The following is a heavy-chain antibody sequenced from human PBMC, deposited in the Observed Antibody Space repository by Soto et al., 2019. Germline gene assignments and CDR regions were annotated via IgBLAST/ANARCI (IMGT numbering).Heavy chain of an antibody. J-gene: IGHJ6*02. CDR1: GGSFSGYY. CDR3: ARVSGIYHYGMDV. CDR2: INHSGST. V-gene: IGHV4-34*01. Sequence: QVQLQQWGAGLLKPSETLSLTCAVYGGSFSGYYWSWIRQPPGKGLEWIGEINHSGSTNYNPSLKSRVTISVDTSKNQFSLKLSSVTAADTAVYYCARVSGIYHYGMDVWGQGTTVTVSS. D-gene: IGHD3-10*01.